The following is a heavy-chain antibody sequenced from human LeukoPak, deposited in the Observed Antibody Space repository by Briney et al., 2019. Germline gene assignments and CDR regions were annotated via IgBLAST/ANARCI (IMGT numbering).Heavy chain of an antibody. V-gene: IGHV3-48*02. CDR3: SRDSLSSCGGDCYSGLDV. D-gene: IGHD2-21*02. CDR1: GFTFSSYS. Sequence: GGSLRLSCAASGFTFSSYSMNWVRQAPGKGLEWVSHITASGTAMFYADSVKGRFTISRDNAKNSLYLQMNSLRDEDTAVYYCSRDSLSSCGGDCYSGLDVWGQGTTVTVSS. J-gene: IGHJ6*02. CDR2: ITASGTAM.